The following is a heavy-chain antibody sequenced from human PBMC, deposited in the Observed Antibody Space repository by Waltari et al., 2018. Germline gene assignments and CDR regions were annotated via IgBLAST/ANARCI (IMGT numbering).Heavy chain of an antibody. CDR3: AKDYFDSGSVNWFDP. CDR1: GYTFTGYY. Sequence: QVELVQSGAEVKKPGASVKVSCKASGYTFTGYYMHWVRQAPGQGLEWMGRINPNSGGTNYAQKFQGRVTMTRETSSSTAYMELSSLRSDDTAVYYCAKDYFDSGSVNWFDPWGQGTLVTVSS. CDR2: INPNSGGT. V-gene: IGHV1-2*06. J-gene: IGHJ5*02. D-gene: IGHD3-10*01.